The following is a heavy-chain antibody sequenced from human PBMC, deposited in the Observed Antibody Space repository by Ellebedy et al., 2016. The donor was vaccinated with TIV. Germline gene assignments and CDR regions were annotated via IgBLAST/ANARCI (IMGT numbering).Heavy chain of an antibody. J-gene: IGHJ3*02. V-gene: IGHV3-23*01. D-gene: IGHD3-22*01. CDR1: GFAFSGYA. CDR3: AKGLFPDYYDISGDAFDI. Sequence: GGSLRLSXAASGFAFSGYAMSWVRQAPGKGLEWVSSISYSSDITHYADSVKGRFTISRDNSKNKLYLQMNSLRAEDTAVYYCAKGLFPDYYDISGDAFDIWGQGTMVTVSS. CDR2: ISYSSDIT.